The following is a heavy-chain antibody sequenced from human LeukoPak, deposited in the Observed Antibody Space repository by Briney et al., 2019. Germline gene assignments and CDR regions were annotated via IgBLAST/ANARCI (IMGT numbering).Heavy chain of an antibody. CDR2: IYYSGST. CDR1: GGSISSYY. CDR3: ARRQWLVLGGAFDI. Sequence: PSETLSLTCTVSGGSISSYYWSWIRQPPGKGLEWIGYIYYSGSTNYNPSLKSRVTISVDTSNNQFSLKLSSVTAADTAVYYCARRQWLVLGGAFDIWGQGTMVTVSS. V-gene: IGHV4-59*01. D-gene: IGHD6-19*01. J-gene: IGHJ3*02.